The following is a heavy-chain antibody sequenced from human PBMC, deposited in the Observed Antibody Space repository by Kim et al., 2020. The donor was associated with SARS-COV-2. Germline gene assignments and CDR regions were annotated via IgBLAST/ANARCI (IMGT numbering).Heavy chain of an antibody. Sequence: SVKVSCKASGGTFSSYAISWVRQAPGQGLEWMGGIIPIFGTANYAQKFQGRVTITADESTSTAYMELSSLRSEDTAVYYCARGPVEMATIYSLDYWGQGTLVTVSS. CDR3: ARGPVEMATIYSLDY. D-gene: IGHD5-12*01. CDR1: GGTFSSYA. V-gene: IGHV1-69*13. CDR2: IIPIFGTA. J-gene: IGHJ4*02.